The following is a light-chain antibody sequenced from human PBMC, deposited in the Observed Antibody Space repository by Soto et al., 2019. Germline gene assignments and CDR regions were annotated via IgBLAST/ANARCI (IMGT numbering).Light chain of an antibody. Sequence: EIVLTQSPATLSLSPGERATLSSRASQSVSSYLAWYQQKPGQAPRLLIYDASNRATGIPARFSGSGSGTDFTLTISSLEPEDFAVYYCQQRSNWPGITFGQGTRLENK. V-gene: IGKV3-11*01. CDR2: DAS. J-gene: IGKJ5*01. CDR1: QSVSSY. CDR3: QQRSNWPGIT.